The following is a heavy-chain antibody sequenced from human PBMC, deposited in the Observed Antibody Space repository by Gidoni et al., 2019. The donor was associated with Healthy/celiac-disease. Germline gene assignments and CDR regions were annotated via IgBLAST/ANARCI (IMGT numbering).Heavy chain of an antibody. CDR1: GVSISSGGYY. CDR2: IYYSGST. Sequence: QVQLQESGPRLVKPSQTLSLTCTFSGVSISSGGYYWSWIRQQPGKGLEWIGYIYYSGSTYYNPSLKSRVTISVDTSKNQFSLKLSSVTAADTAVYYCATEVSYYDSLVGVDYFDYWGQGTLVTVSS. J-gene: IGHJ4*02. CDR3: ATEVSYYDSLVGVDYFDY. D-gene: IGHD3-22*01. V-gene: IGHV4-31*03.